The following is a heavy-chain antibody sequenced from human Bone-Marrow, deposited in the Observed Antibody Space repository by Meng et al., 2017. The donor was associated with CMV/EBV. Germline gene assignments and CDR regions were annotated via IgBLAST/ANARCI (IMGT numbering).Heavy chain of an antibody. V-gene: IGHV4-34*01. J-gene: IGHJ6*01. CDR2: ISHSGST. CDR3: ARGPGITIFGVVFYYYGMAV. Sequence: SETLSLTCAVYGGSFSGYYWSWVRQPPGKGLEWIGEISHSGSTNYNPSLKSRVTISVDTSKNQFSLKLSSVTAADTAVYYCARGPGITIFGVVFYYYGMAVWGPGNTVNGSS. D-gene: IGHD3-3*01. CDR1: GGSFSGYY.